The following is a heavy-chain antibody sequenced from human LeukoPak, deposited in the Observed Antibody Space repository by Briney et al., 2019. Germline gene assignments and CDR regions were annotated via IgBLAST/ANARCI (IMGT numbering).Heavy chain of an antibody. D-gene: IGHD6-19*01. V-gene: IGHV3-21*01. CDR3: RFSSSGWAGLDY. J-gene: IGHJ4*02. CDR1: GFTFSTYS. Sequence: AGSLRLSCAASGFTFSTYSMNWVRQAPGKGLEWVSSISSSSSSIFYADSVKGRFTISRDNAQNSLYLQMNSLRADDTAVYYCRFSSSGWAGLDYWGQGTLVTVSS. CDR2: ISSSSSSI.